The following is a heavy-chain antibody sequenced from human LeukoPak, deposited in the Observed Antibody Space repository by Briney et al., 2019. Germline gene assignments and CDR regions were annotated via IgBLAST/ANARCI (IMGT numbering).Heavy chain of an antibody. CDR1: GGSFSGYY. D-gene: IGHD5-18*01. J-gene: IGHJ4*02. Sequence: SETLSLTCAVYGGSFSGYYWSWIRQPPGKGLEWIGEINHSGSTNYNPSLKSRVTISVDTPKNQFSLKLSSVTAADTAVYYCARGSDTAMVTLPFGYWGQGTLVTVSP. CDR3: ARGSDTAMVTLPFGY. CDR2: INHSGST. V-gene: IGHV4-34*01.